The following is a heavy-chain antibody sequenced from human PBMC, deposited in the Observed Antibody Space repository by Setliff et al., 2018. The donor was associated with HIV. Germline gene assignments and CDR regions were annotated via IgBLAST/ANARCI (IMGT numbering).Heavy chain of an antibody. J-gene: IGHJ6*02. D-gene: IGHD1-26*01. V-gene: IGHV1-46*01. CDR3: ARDKEDSGSYYRVLGSYYGMDV. CDR2: INPSGGST. CDR1: GYTFTSYY. Sequence: GASVKVSCKASGYTFTSYYMHWVRQAPGQGLEWMGIINPSGGSTSYAQKFQGRVTMTRDTSTGTVYMELSSLRSEDTAVYYCARDKEDSGSYYRVLGSYYGMDVWGQGTTVTVSS.